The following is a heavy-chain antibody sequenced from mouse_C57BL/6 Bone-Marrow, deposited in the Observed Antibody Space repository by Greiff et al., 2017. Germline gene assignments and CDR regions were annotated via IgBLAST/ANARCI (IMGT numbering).Heavy chain of an antibody. Sequence: EVQVVESGGGLVKPGGSLKLSCAASGFTFSDYGMHWVRQAPEKGLEWVAYISSGSSTIYYADTVKGRFTISRDNAKNTLFLQMTSLRSEDTAMYYCARITHYYAMDYWGQGTSVTVSS. V-gene: IGHV5-17*01. CDR1: GFTFSDYG. D-gene: IGHD1-1*01. CDR3: ARITHYYAMDY. J-gene: IGHJ4*01. CDR2: ISSGSSTI.